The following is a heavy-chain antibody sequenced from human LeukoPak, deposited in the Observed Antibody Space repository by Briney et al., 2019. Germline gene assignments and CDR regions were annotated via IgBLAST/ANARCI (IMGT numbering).Heavy chain of an antibody. V-gene: IGHV2-5*08. CDR1: GGSISSYYW. D-gene: IGHD3-10*01. CDR2: IYWDDDK. Sequence: TLSLTCTVSGGSISSYYWSWIRQPPGKGLEWLALIYWDDDKRYSPSLKSRLTITKDTSKNQVVLTMTNMDPVDTATYYCAHRHPYGSGLGAFDIWGQGTMVTVSS. CDR3: AHRHPYGSGLGAFDI. J-gene: IGHJ3*02.